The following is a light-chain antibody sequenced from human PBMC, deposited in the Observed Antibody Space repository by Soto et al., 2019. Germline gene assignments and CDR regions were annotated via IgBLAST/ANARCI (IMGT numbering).Light chain of an antibody. CDR3: QQSYSSPET. Sequence: DIQMTQSPSSLSASVGDRVTITCRASQSIDNYLNWYQQKPGKAPNLLIYAASTLLSGVPSRFSGRGSGTHFTLTISSLQPEDFATYYCQQSYSSPETVGRGTKVEIK. V-gene: IGKV1-39*01. CDR2: AAS. J-gene: IGKJ1*01. CDR1: QSIDNY.